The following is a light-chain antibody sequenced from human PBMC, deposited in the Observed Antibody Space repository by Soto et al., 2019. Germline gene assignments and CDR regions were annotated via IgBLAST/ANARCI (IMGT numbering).Light chain of an antibody. CDR1: QGVGTF. CDR3: QQYSTYPRP. V-gene: IGKV1D-16*01. CDR2: TAS. J-gene: IGKJ5*01. Sequence: DIRLTQSPSSLSASVGDRVTITCRASQGVGTFLAWYQHKPGKAPKSLIKTASTLQSGVPSRFSGSGSGTDFTRTISSLQPEDFATYYCQQYSTYPRPFGQGTRVDLK.